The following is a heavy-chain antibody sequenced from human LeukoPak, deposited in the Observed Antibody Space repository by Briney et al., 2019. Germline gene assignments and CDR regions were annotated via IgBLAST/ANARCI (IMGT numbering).Heavy chain of an antibody. J-gene: IGHJ4*02. CDR1: GFTFSSYA. V-gene: IGHV3-30*04. Sequence: PGRSLRLSCAASGFTFSSYAMHWVRQAPGKGLEWVAVISYDGSNKYYADSVKGRFTISRDNSKNTLYLQMNSLRAEDTAVYYCARVGRWLVFDCWGQGALVTVSS. CDR2: ISYDGSNK. D-gene: IGHD6-19*01. CDR3: ARVGRWLVFDC.